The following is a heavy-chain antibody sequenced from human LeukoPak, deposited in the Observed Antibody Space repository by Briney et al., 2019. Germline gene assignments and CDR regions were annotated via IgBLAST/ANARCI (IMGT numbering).Heavy chain of an antibody. CDR2: IYHSGST. CDR1: GDSISSGGFH. J-gene: IGHJ4*02. CDR3: TRGQGSGWFD. Sequence: SETLSLTCTVSGDSISSGGFHWNWIRQHPGKGLEWIGSIYHSGSTYYNPSLKTRVSISVDTSKNQFSLNLNSVTAADTALYYCTRGQGSGWFDWGRGTLVTVSS. V-gene: IGHV4-31*03. D-gene: IGHD6-19*01.